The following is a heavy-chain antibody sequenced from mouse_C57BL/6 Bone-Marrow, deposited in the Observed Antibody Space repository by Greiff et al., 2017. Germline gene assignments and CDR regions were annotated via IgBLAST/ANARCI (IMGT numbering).Heavy chain of an antibody. V-gene: IGHV1-55*01. CDR2: IYPGSGST. D-gene: IGHD2-3*01. Sequence: VQLQQPGAELVKPGASVKMSCKASGYTFTSYWITWVKQRPGQGLEWIGDIYPGSGSTNYNEKFKSKATLTVDTSSSTAYMQLSSLTSEYSAVYYYARCGYSRGIAYWGQGTLVTVSA. CDR1: GYTFTSYW. J-gene: IGHJ3*01. CDR3: ARCGYSRGIAY.